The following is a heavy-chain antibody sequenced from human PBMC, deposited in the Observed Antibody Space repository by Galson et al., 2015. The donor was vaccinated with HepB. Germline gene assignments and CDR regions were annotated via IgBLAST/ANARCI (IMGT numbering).Heavy chain of an antibody. J-gene: IGHJ1*01. V-gene: IGHV3-30*04. CDR2: ISSDGSRR. D-gene: IGHD1-7*01. CDR1: GFTFTNYP. Sequence: SLRLSCASSGFTFTNYPMYWVRQAPGKGLEWVAVISSDGSRRYYGDSVQGRFTISRDDSKNMLHLQMNSLRPDDTAVYYCARENWNYDCWGQGTLVTVSS. CDR3: ARENWNYDC.